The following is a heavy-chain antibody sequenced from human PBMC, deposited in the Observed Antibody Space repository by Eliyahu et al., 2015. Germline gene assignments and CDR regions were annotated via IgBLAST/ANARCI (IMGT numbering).Heavy chain of an antibody. D-gene: IGHD3-16*01. J-gene: IGHJ3*01. V-gene: IGHV3-64D*06. CDR3: VKGGGF. CDR1: GFSFSSFS. CDR2: ITGNGDKT. Sequence: EVQLVESGGGLVQPGGSLXLXCSASGFSFSSFSMHWARQAPGKGLEFVSDITGNGDKTYYADSVEGRFTISRDNSKSMLYLQMSSLRTEDTAMYYCVKGGGFWGQGTMVTVSS.